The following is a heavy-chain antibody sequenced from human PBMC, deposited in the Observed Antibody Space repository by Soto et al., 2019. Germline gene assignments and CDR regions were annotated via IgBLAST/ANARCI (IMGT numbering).Heavy chain of an antibody. CDR1: GFTFSSYW. J-gene: IGHJ4*02. D-gene: IGHD2-21*01. CDR3: VRDNSRGF. CDR2: IKEDGSEK. V-gene: IGHV3-7*01. Sequence: EVQLVESGGGLVQPGGSLRLSCAASGFTFSSYWMSWVRQAPGKGLEWVANIKEDGSEKYYVDSLKGRFTISRDNAKNSLYLQMNSLRAEDTALYYCVRDNSRGFWGQGTLVTVSS.